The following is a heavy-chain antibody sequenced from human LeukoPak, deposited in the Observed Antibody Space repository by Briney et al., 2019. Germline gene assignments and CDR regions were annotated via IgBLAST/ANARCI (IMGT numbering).Heavy chain of an antibody. CDR2: TSSDGSLK. Sequence: GRSLRLSCAASGSIFRRLDMPWVRQAPGKGLEWVALTSSDGSLKYYADSVQGRFTIFRDNSKNTLYLQMSNLRPDDTAVYYCASRSKVTTMDSWGQGTLVTVSP. V-gene: IGHV3-30*03. CDR1: GSIFRRLD. J-gene: IGHJ4*02. D-gene: IGHD2-21*02. CDR3: ASRSKVTTMDS.